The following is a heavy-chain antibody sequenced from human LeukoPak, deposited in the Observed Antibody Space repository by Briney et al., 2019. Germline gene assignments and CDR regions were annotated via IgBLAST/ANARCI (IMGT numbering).Heavy chain of an antibody. Sequence: ASVTVSCKASGGTFSSYAISWVRQAPGQGLEWMGGIIPIFGTANYAQKFQGRVTITADESTSTAYMELSSLRSEDTAVYYCARGRIAARLDNWFDPWGQGTLVTVSS. CDR2: IIPIFGTA. CDR3: ARGRIAARLDNWFDP. D-gene: IGHD6-6*01. J-gene: IGHJ5*02. V-gene: IGHV1-69*13. CDR1: GGTFSSYA.